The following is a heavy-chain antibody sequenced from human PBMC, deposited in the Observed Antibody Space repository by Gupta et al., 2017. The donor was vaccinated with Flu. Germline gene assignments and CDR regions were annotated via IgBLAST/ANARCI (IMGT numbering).Heavy chain of an antibody. CDR3: ARDPGTTGGAFDY. J-gene: IGHJ4*02. CDR2: IVSGTN. D-gene: IGHD3-16*01. V-gene: IGHV3-21*01. Sequence: EVQLVESGGGLVKPGGSLRLSCAASGFSFSSYSMNWVRQAPGKGLEWVSSIVSGTNYYADSVKGRFTISRDNAKNSLYLQMNSLRVEDTAVYYCARDPGTTGGAFDYWGQGTLVTVSS. CDR1: GFSFSSYS.